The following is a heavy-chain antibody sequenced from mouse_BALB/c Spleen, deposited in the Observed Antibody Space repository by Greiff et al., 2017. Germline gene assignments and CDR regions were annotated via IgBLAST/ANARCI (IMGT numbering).Heavy chain of an antibody. CDR2: INSNGGST. CDR1: GFTFSSYY. Sequence: EVMLVESGGGLVKLGGSLKLSCAASGFTFSSYYMSWVRQTPEKRLELVAAINSNGGSTYYPDTVKGRFTISRDNAKNTLYLQMSSLKSEDTALYYCARLSTMITTSYWYFDVWGAGTTVTVSS. D-gene: IGHD2-4*01. CDR3: ARLSTMITTSYWYFDV. V-gene: IGHV5-6-2*01. J-gene: IGHJ1*01.